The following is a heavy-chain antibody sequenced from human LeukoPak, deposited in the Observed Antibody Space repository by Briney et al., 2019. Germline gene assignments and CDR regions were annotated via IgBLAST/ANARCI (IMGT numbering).Heavy chain of an antibody. V-gene: IGHV1-46*01. Sequence: ATVNVSCKACGYTFTRYYMHWVRHAPEQGRERMGIINPSCGSTSYAQKFQGRVTMTRDTCTSTVYMELSSLRSEDTAVYYCERGSYSSGWYQTRRISDYWGQGTLVKVSS. CDR3: ERGSYSSGWYQTRRISDY. D-gene: IGHD6-19*01. J-gene: IGHJ4*02. CDR2: INPSCGST. CDR1: GYTFTRYY.